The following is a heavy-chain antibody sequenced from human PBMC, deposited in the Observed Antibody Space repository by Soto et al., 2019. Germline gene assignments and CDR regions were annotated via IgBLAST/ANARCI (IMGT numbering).Heavy chain of an antibody. CDR1: GYTFTSDY. J-gene: IGHJ5*02. CDR2: IGPLSCGT. CDR3: ASSADGTSHPVDP. V-gene: IGHV1-2*02. D-gene: IGHD6-13*01. Sequence: ASLKVSCKASGYTFTSDYILWVRQAPGHGLGGMGWIGPLSCGTKYAQIFQGRVSMAKDASSSRGYMEVTGLRHGDTDVYFCASSADGTSHPVDPWRPGTLVTVSS.